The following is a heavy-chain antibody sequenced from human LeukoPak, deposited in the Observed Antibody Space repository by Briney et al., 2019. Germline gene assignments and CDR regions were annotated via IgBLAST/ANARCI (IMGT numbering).Heavy chain of an antibody. J-gene: IGHJ3*02. D-gene: IGHD2-15*01. V-gene: IGHV4-59*01. CDR2: IYYSGST. Sequence: SETLSLTCAVSGSSIRSYYWSWIRQPPGKGLEWIGYIYYSGSTNYNPSLKSRVTISVDTSKNQFSLKLSSVTAADTAVYYCARDYSSDAFDIWGQGTMVTVSS. CDR3: ARDYSSDAFDI. CDR1: GSSIRSYY.